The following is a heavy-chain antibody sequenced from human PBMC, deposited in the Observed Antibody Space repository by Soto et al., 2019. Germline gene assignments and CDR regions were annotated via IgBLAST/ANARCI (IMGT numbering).Heavy chain of an antibody. CDR2: IIPIFGTA. CDR3: ARESVRYYDILTGSEYYGMDV. D-gene: IGHD3-9*01. CDR1: GGSFSIYA. V-gene: IGHV1-69*13. Sequence: SVKVSWKASGGSFSIYAISWVRQAPRQGLEWMGGIIPIFGTANYAQKFQGRVTITADESTSTAYMELSSLRSEDTAVYYCARESVRYYDILTGSEYYGMDVWGQGTTVTVSS. J-gene: IGHJ6*02.